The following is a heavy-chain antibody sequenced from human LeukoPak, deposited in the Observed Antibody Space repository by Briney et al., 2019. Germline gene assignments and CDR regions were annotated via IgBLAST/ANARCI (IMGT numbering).Heavy chain of an antibody. CDR3: AKDVSSGGVMDFDY. D-gene: IGHD3-16*01. CDR2: ISATGVST. J-gene: IGHJ4*02. V-gene: IGHV3-23*01. Sequence: PGGSLRLSCAASGFTFSSYAMNWVRQAPGKGLEWVSAISATGVSTYYADSVKGRFTISRDISKNTLYLQMSSLRAEDTAIYYCAKDVSSGGVMDFDYWGQGTLVTVSS. CDR1: GFTFSSYA.